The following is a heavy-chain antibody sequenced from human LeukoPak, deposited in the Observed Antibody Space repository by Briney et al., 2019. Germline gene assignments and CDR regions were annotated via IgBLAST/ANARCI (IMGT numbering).Heavy chain of an antibody. V-gene: IGHV1-69*06. Sequence: SVKVSCKASGGTFSSYAISWVRQAPGQGLEWMGGIIPIFGTANYAQKFQGRVTITADKSTSTAYMELSSLRSEDTAVYYCARGIAAAGTSLPPIWGQGTLVTVSS. CDR2: IIPIFGTA. CDR1: GGTFSSYA. D-gene: IGHD6-13*01. J-gene: IGHJ4*02. CDR3: ARGIAAAGTSLPPI.